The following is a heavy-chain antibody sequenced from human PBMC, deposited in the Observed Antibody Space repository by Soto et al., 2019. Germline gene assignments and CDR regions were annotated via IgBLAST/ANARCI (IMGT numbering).Heavy chain of an antibody. CDR2: IYHGLSI. J-gene: IGHJ4*02. V-gene: IGHV4-34*01. CDR1: SGSFSGYY. D-gene: IGHD3-16*01. Sequence: ETLSLTCAVYSGSFSGYYWSWIRQPPGKGLEWIGEIYHGLSIVYNPSLKSRVTISGDSSKNQFSLKLSSVTAADTAVYYCARHGGYYFDYWGQGTLVTVS. CDR3: ARHGGYYFDY.